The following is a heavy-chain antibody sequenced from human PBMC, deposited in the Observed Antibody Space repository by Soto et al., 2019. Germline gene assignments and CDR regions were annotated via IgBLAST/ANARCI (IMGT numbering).Heavy chain of an antibody. J-gene: IGHJ6*02. D-gene: IGHD3-9*01. CDR2: IYYSGST. V-gene: IGHV4-39*01. CDR3: ARPRHRYFDWLDV. CDR1: GGSISSSSYY. Sequence: SETLSLTCTVSGGSISSSSYYWGWIRQPPGKGLEWIGSIYYSGSTYYNPSLRSRVTISVDTSKNQFSLKLSSVTAADTAVYYCARPRHRYFDWLDVWGQGTTVTVSS.